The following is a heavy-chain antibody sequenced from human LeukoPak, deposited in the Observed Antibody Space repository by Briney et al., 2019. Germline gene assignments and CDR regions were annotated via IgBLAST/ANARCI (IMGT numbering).Heavy chain of an antibody. V-gene: IGHV1-3*01. D-gene: IGHD5-12*01. J-gene: IGHJ5*02. Sequence: GASVKVSCMAFEYTFTSYTMLWVRQAPGQRLEWMGWINAGNGNTKYSEKFQGRVIITRDTSASTAYMELSSLRSEDTAVYYCARDSGSDWWDHWGQGTLVTVSS. CDR3: ARDSGSDWWDH. CDR1: EYTFTSYT. CDR2: INAGNGNT.